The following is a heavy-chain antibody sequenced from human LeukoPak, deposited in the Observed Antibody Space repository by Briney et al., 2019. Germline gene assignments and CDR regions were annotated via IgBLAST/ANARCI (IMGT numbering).Heavy chain of an antibody. V-gene: IGHV3-30*04. J-gene: IGHJ4*02. CDR3: AREDSGYDRLFDY. Sequence: PPGRSLRLSCAASGFTFSRCAMHWVRQAPGKGLEWVALISYDGSTKYYADSVKGRFTTSRDNAKNSLYLQMNSLRAEDTAVYYCAREDSGYDRLFDYWGQGTLVTVSS. D-gene: IGHD5-12*01. CDR1: GFTFSRCA. CDR2: ISYDGSTK.